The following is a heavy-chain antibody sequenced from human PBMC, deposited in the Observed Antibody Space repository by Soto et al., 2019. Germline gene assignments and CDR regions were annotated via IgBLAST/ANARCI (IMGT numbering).Heavy chain of an antibody. D-gene: IGHD3-10*01. CDR3: ARHLLIYGSGSYSPYYYGMDV. CDR1: GYSFTSYW. V-gene: IGHV5-10-1*01. J-gene: IGHJ6*02. CDR2: IDPSDSYT. Sequence: SLKISCKGSGYSFTSYWISWVRQMPGKGLEWMGRIDPSDSYTNYSPSFQGHVTISADKSISTAYLQWSSLKASDTAMYYCARHLLIYGSGSYSPYYYGMDVWGQGTTVTVSS.